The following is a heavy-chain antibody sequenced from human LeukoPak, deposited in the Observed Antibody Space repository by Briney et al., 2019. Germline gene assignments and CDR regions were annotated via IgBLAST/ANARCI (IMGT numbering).Heavy chain of an antibody. CDR3: ARGGYYDSSGYYYDIDY. CDR1: GYTFTSYD. J-gene: IGHJ4*02. V-gene: IGHV1-8*01. CDR2: MNPNSGNT. D-gene: IGHD3-22*01. Sequence: ASVKVSCKASGYTFTSYDINWVRQATGQGLEWVGWMNPNSGNTGYAQKFQGRVTMTRNTSISTAYMELSSLRSEDTAVYYCARGGYYDSSGYYYDIDYWGQGTLVTVSS.